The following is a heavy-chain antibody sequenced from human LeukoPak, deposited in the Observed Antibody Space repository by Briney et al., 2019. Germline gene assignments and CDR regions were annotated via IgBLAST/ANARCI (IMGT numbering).Heavy chain of an antibody. Sequence: GGSLRLSCVASGLTFNIYGMHWVRQGPGKGLEWVTFIRHDLSNQYYADSVKGRFTVSRDNSKNTLYLQMNSLRAEDTAVYYCAKEDCSGGSCYSPGFDYWGQGTLVTVSS. CDR2: IRHDLSNQ. J-gene: IGHJ4*02. CDR1: GLTFNIYG. D-gene: IGHD2-15*01. CDR3: AKEDCSGGSCYSPGFDY. V-gene: IGHV3-30*02.